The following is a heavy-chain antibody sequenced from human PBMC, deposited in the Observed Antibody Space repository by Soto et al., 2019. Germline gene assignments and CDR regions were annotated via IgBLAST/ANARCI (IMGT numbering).Heavy chain of an antibody. CDR3: ARIFGGNSASFDY. Sequence: SETLSLTCTVSGGSISSVGYYWSWIRQHPGKGLEWIGYIYYSGSTYYNPSLKSRVTISVDTSKNQFSLKLSSVTAADTAVYYCARIFGGNSASFDYWGQGTLVTVSS. CDR2: IYYSGST. CDR1: GGSISSVGYY. V-gene: IGHV4-31*03. D-gene: IGHD2-21*02. J-gene: IGHJ4*02.